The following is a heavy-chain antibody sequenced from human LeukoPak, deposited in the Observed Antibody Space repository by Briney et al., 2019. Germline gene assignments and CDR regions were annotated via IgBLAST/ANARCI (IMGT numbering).Heavy chain of an antibody. D-gene: IGHD2-2*01. CDR3: ATDCSSTSCQSPYYFDY. CDR1: GCTLTELS. V-gene: IGHV1-24*01. J-gene: IGHJ4*02. CDR2: FDPEDGET. Sequence: GASVKVSCKVSGCTLTELSMHWVRQAPGKGLEWMGGFDPEDGETIYAQKFQGRVTMTEDTSTDTAYMELSSLRSEDTAVYYCATDCSSTSCQSPYYFDYWGQGTLVTVSS.